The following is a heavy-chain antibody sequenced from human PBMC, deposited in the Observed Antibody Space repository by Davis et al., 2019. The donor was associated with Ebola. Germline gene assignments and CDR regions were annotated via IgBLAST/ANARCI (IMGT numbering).Heavy chain of an antibody. CDR1: GFTFSSYS. CDR3: ARDPDLRYFDWLPLDY. V-gene: IGHV3-48*02. J-gene: IGHJ4*02. D-gene: IGHD3-9*01. Sequence: PGGSLRLSCAASGFTFSSYSMNWVRQAPGKGLEWVSYISSSSSTIYYADSVKGRFTISRDNAKNSLYLQMNSLRDEDTAVYYCARDPDLRYFDWLPLDYWGQGTLVTVSS. CDR2: ISSSSSTI.